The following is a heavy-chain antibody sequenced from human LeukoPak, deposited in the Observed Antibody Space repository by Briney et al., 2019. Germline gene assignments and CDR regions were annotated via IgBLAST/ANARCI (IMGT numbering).Heavy chain of an antibody. CDR2: ISSSGSTI. CDR3: ARGITSGPRRYDVRNFDY. CDR1: GFTFSSYE. Sequence: GGSLRLSCAASGFTFSSYEMNWVRQAPGKGLEWVSYISSSGSTIYYADSVKGRFTISRDNAKNSLYLQMNSLRAEDTAVYYCARGITSGPRRYDVRNFDYWGQGTLVTVSS. D-gene: IGHD5-12*01. V-gene: IGHV3-48*03. J-gene: IGHJ4*02.